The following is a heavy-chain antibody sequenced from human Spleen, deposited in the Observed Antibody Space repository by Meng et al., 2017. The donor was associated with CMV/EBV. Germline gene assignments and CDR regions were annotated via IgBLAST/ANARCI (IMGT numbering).Heavy chain of an antibody. CDR3: ARDDTYYGMDV. Sequence: GESLKISCAASGFTFDDYGMSWVRQAPGKGLEWVSGINWNGGSTGFADSVKGRFTISRDNAKNSLYLQMNSLRAGGTALYYCARDDTYYGMDVWGQGTTVTVSS. J-gene: IGHJ6*02. V-gene: IGHV3-20*04. CDR2: INWNGGST. CDR1: GFTFDDYG.